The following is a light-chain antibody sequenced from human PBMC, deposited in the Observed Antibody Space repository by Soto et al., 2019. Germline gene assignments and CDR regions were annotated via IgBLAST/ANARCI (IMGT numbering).Light chain of an antibody. CDR2: GAS. J-gene: IGKJ1*01. CDR1: QCVSSN. V-gene: IGKV3-15*01. Sequence: EIVMTQSPATLSVSPGERATLSCRASQCVSSNLAWYQQKPGQAPRLLIYGASTRATGIPARFSGSGSGTEFTLTISSLQTEEFAVYYCQQYNNWPGTFGQGTKVDIK. CDR3: QQYNNWPGT.